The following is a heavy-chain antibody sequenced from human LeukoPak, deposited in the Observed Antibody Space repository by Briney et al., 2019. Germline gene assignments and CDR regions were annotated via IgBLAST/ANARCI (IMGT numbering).Heavy chain of an antibody. Sequence: PSETLSLTCAVSGGSISSSNWWSWVRQPPGKGLEWIGEIYHSGSTNYNPSLKSRVTISVDKSKNQFSLKLSSVTAADTAVYYCARVGGHDYGDSNWFDPWGQGTLVTVSS. V-gene: IGHV4-4*02. CDR2: IYHSGST. CDR1: GGSISSSNW. CDR3: ARVGGHDYGDSNWFDP. J-gene: IGHJ5*02. D-gene: IGHD4-17*01.